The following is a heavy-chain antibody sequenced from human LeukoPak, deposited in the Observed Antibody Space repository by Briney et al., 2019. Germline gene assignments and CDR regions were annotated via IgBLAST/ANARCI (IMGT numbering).Heavy chain of an antibody. J-gene: IGHJ4*02. CDR2: LYSNSIT. CDR1: GFTVNNNY. CDR3: ARGITMMIVAPGY. D-gene: IGHD3-22*01. Sequence: GGSLRLSCAASGFTVNNNYMTWVRQASGKGLEWVSVLYSNSITYYADSVKGRFTISRDSSKNTLYLQMNSLRAEDTAVYYCARGITMMIVAPGYWGQGTLVTVSS. V-gene: IGHV3-53*01.